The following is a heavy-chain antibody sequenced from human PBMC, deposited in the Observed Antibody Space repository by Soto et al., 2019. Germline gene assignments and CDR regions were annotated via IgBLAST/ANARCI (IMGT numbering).Heavy chain of an antibody. D-gene: IGHD3-10*01. V-gene: IGHV1-69*06. CDR2: IIPIFGTA. CDR3: ARALLSMVRGIYYYYYYGMDV. CDR1: GGTFSSYA. Sequence: QVQLVQSGAEVKKPGSSVKVSCKASGGTFSSYAISWVRQAPGQGLEWMGGIIPIFGTANYAQKFQGRVTITADKYTSTAYMELSSRRSEDTAVYYCARALLSMVRGIYYYYYYGMDVWGQGTTVTVSS. J-gene: IGHJ6*02.